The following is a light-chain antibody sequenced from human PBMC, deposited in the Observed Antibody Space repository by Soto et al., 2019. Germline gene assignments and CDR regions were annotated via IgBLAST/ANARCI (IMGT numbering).Light chain of an antibody. V-gene: IGLV1-44*01. CDR2: TTN. CDR1: SSNIGDHS. Sequence: QSVLTQPPSVSGTPGQRVTISCSGSSSNIGDHSVNWFQQLPGAAPKLLISTTNQRPSGVPDRFSGSKSGTSGSLAISGLQSGDYAEYVCAAWDKSLNGFVFGTGTKVTVL. J-gene: IGLJ1*01. CDR3: AAWDKSLNGFV.